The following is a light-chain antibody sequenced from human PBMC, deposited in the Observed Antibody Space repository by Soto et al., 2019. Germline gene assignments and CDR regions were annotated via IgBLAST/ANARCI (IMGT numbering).Light chain of an antibody. V-gene: IGKV1-39*01. J-gene: IGKJ4*01. CDR1: QSISSY. CDR2: AAS. CDR3: QQSYSNPLT. Sequence: DIQMTQSPSSLSASVGDRVPITCRASQSISSYLNWYQQKPGKEPKLLIYAASRLPSWVPSSFSGSGSGADFTLTLSRLQPEDFANYFRQQSYSNPLTFGGGTKVEIK.